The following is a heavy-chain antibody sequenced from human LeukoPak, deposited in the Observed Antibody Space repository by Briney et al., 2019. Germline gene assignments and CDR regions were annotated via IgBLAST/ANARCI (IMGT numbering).Heavy chain of an antibody. D-gene: IGHD6-19*01. Sequence: GGSLRLSCAASGFTFSDYYMSWIRQAPGKGLEWVSYISSSGSTIYYADSVKGRFTISRDNAKNSLYLQMNSLRAEDTAVYYCTRDIRGYSGGWYLPSGYFQHWGQGTLVTVSS. CDR3: TRDIRGYSGGWYLPSGYFQH. J-gene: IGHJ1*01. CDR2: ISSSGSTI. CDR1: GFTFSDYY. V-gene: IGHV3-11*04.